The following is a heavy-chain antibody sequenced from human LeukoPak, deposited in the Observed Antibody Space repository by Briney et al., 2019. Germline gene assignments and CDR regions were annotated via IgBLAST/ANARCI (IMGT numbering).Heavy chain of an antibody. CDR1: GFTFSNYW. V-gene: IGHV3-7*01. Sequence: GGPLRLSCAASGFTFSNYWMTGVRQAPGKGLEGVANIRQDGSEKYYVDSVTGRFTISRDNAKNSLYLQMNSLRAEDTAVYYCAGGYCSSTSCYAGNNWFDPWGQGTLVTVSS. J-gene: IGHJ5*02. D-gene: IGHD2-2*01. CDR3: AGGYCSSTSCYAGNNWFDP. CDR2: IRQDGSEK.